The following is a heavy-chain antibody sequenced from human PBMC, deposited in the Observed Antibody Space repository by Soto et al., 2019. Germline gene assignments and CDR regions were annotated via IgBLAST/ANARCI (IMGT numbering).Heavy chain of an antibody. D-gene: IGHD3-10*01. CDR1: GSAFTRYG. V-gene: IGHV1-18*01. CDR3: ARDHPSGSYGINDAFDI. CDR2: ISAYNGNT. J-gene: IGHJ3*02. Sequence: ASVKVSCKASGSAFTRYGISWVRQAPGQGLEWMGWISAYNGNTNYAQKLQGRVTMTTDPSTNTAYMELRSLRSDDTAVYYCARDHPSGSYGINDAFDIWGQGTMVTVS.